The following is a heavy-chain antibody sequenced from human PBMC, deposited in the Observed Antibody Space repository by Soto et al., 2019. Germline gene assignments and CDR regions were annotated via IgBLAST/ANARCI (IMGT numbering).Heavy chain of an antibody. J-gene: IGHJ5*02. Sequence: DVQLVESGGGLVEPGGSLRLSCAASGFTFSNYSMNWVRQAPGKGLEWVSYISSSTIYYADSVKGRFTISRDNAKNSLYLQMNSLRAEDTAVYYCARETQWLNWFDPWCQGTLVTVSS. V-gene: IGHV3-48*01. D-gene: IGHD6-19*01. CDR1: GFTFSNYS. CDR2: ISSSTI. CDR3: ARETQWLNWFDP.